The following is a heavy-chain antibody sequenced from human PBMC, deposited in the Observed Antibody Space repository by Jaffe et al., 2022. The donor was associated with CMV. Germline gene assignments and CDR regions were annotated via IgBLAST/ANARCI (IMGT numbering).Heavy chain of an antibody. J-gene: IGHJ4*02. Sequence: QVQLVESGGGVVQPGRSLRLSCAASGFTFSSYGMHWVRQAPGKGLEWVAVISYDGSNKYYADSVKGRFTISRDNSKNTLYLQMNSLRAEDTAVYYCAKDEGGPWYFDYWGQGTLVTVSS. D-gene: IGHD2-15*01. CDR2: ISYDGSNK. V-gene: IGHV3-30*18. CDR3: AKDEGGPWYFDY. CDR1: GFTFSSYG.